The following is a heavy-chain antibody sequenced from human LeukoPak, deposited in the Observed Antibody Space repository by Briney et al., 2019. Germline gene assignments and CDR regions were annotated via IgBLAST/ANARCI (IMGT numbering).Heavy chain of an antibody. D-gene: IGHD3-10*01. CDR1: GFTFSSYA. Sequence: GGSLRLSCAASGFTFSSYAMSWVRQAPGKGLEWVSAISGSGGSTYHADSVKGRFSISRANSKNTPYLQVNSLRAEDTAVYYCATTGPGSGSYYPYFDYWGQGTLVTVSS. V-gene: IGHV3-23*01. CDR2: ISGSGGST. CDR3: ATTGPGSGSYYPYFDY. J-gene: IGHJ4*02.